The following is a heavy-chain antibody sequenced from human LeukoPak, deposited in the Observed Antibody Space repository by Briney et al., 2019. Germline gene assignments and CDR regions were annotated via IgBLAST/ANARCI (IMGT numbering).Heavy chain of an antibody. CDR1: GDSISSSSYY. Sequence: SETLSLTCTVSGDSISSSSYYWGWIRQPPGKGLEWIGSSYYSGNTYYNPSLKSRVTISVDTSKNQFSLKLSSVTAAETAVYYLARDLGGGFRPFDYWGQGTLVTVSS. J-gene: IGHJ4*02. CDR2: SYYSGNT. D-gene: IGHD1-26*01. CDR3: ARDLGGGFRPFDY. V-gene: IGHV4-39*07.